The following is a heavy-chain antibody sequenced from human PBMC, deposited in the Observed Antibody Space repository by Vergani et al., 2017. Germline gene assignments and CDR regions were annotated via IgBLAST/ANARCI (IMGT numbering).Heavy chain of an antibody. CDR3: AKDAGSSWYRFFDY. CDR1: GFTFSSYG. J-gene: IGHJ4*02. D-gene: IGHD6-13*01. CDR2: ISYDGSNK. Sequence: QVQLVESGGGVVQPGRSLRLSCAASGFTFSSYGMPWVRQAPGKGLEWVAVISYDGSNKYYADSVKGRFTISRDNSKNTLYLQMNSLRAEDTAVYYCAKDAGSSWYRFFDYWGQGTLVTVSS. V-gene: IGHV3-30*18.